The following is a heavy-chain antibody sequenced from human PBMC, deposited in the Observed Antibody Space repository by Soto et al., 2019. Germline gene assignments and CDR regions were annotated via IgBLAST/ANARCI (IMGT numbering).Heavy chain of an antibody. J-gene: IGHJ3*02. CDR1: GFTFSSYN. V-gene: IGHV3-30*03. Sequence: QVQLVESGGGLVQPGRSLRLSCAASGFTFSSYNMHWVRQAPGKGLEWVAVILCDGTNKFYADSVKGRFTISKDNSKNTLYLQMNSLRNEDTAVYYWAGEMATMGNAFDIWGQGTMVTVSS. CDR3: AGEMATMGNAFDI. CDR2: ILCDGTNK. D-gene: IGHD5-12*01.